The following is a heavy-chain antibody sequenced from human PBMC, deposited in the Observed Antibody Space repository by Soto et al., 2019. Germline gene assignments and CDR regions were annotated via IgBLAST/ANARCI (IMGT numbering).Heavy chain of an antibody. J-gene: IGHJ6*02. Sequence: SVKVSCKASGFTFTSSAVQWVRQARGQRLERIGWIVVGSGNTNYAQKFQERVTITRDMSTSTAYMELSSLRSEDTAVYYCAAVHSSYYYYGMDGWHRGTTGAV. CDR3: AAVHSSYYYYGMDG. CDR2: IVVGSGNT. CDR1: GFTFTSSA. V-gene: IGHV1-58*01.